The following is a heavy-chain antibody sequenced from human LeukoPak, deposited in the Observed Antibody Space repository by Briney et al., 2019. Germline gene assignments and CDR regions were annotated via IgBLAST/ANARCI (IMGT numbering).Heavy chain of an antibody. CDR1: GFTVSSNY. V-gene: IGHV3-53*01. Sequence: PGGSLRLSCAASGFTVSSNYMSWVRQAPGKGLEWVSVIYSGGSTYYADSVKGRYTISRDNSKNTLYLQMNSLRAEDTAVYYCARHLSIAAAGNYYYYGMDVWGQGTTVTVSS. D-gene: IGHD6-13*01. CDR2: IYSGGST. CDR3: ARHLSIAAAGNYYYYGMDV. J-gene: IGHJ6*02.